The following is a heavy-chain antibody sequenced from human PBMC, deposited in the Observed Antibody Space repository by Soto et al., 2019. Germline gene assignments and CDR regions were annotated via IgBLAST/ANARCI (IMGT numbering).Heavy chain of an antibody. J-gene: IGHJ5*02. CDR2: IYYSGST. CDR3: ARDHRYYYDSSGYYDSWFDP. CDR1: GGSISSGGYY. Sequence: SETLSLTCTVPGGSISSGGYYWSWIRQHPGKGLEWIGYIYYSGSTYYNPSLKSRVTISVDTSKNQFSLKLSSVTAADTAVYYCARDHRYYYDSSGYYDSWFDPWGQGTLVTVSS. V-gene: IGHV4-31*03. D-gene: IGHD3-22*01.